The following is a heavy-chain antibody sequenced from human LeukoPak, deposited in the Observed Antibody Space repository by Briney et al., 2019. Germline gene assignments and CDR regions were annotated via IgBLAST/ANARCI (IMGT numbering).Heavy chain of an antibody. CDR3: ARAPYRGGTGMDV. J-gene: IGHJ6*02. V-gene: IGHV3-48*01. CDR2: ISSSSSTI. CDR1: GFTFSSYS. D-gene: IGHD1-1*01. Sequence: GGSLRLSCAASGFTFSSYSMNWVRQAPGKGLEWVSYISSSSSTIYYADSVKGRFTISRDNAKNSLYLQMNSLRAEDTAVYYCARAPYRGGTGMDVWGQGTTVTVSS.